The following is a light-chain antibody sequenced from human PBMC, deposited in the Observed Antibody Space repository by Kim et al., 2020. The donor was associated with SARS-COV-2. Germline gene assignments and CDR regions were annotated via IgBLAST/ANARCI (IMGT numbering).Light chain of an antibody. CDR1: SSDVGGYNY. CDR2: DVS. CDR3: SSYTSSNTYV. V-gene: IGLV2-14*03. Sequence: GQSITISCPGTSSDVGGYNYVSWYQQHPGKAPKLMIYDVSNRPSGVSNRFSGSKSGNTASLTISGLQAEDEADYYCSSYTSSNTYVFGPGTKVTVL. J-gene: IGLJ1*01.